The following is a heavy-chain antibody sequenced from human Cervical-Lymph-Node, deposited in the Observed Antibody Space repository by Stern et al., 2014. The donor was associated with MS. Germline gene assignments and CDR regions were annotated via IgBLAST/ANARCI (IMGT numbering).Heavy chain of an antibody. CDR1: GGSITNNY. D-gene: IGHD4-11*01. Sequence: QLQLQESGPGLVKPSETLSLACSFSGGSITNNYWTWFRQPPGKRLEWIGYTSFTGRTAYSPSLKSRATMSLDTSKNQLSLNLSSVTAADAAVYYCARGSGVHAWHCSTWGQGTLVTVSS. CDR3: ARGSGVHAWHCST. V-gene: IGHV4-59*01. J-gene: IGHJ5*02. CDR2: TSFTGRT.